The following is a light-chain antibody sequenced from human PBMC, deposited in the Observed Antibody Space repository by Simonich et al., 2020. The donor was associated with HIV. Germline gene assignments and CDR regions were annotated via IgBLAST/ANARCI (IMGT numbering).Light chain of an antibody. Sequence: QSALTQPPSASGSPGQSVTISCTGTSSDVGGYNYVSWYQQHPGKAPKVMIYDVTKRPSGVPDRFSGSKSGNTASLTVSGLQAEDEADYYCSSYAGGNNLIFGGGTKLTVL. CDR2: DVT. V-gene: IGLV2-8*01. CDR3: SSYAGGNNLI. CDR1: SSDVGGYNY. J-gene: IGLJ2*01.